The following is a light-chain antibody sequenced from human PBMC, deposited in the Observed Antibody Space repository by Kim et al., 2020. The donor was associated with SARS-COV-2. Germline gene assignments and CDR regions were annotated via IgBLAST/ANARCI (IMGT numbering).Light chain of an antibody. CDR3: SAPDSISTRWV. V-gene: IGLV3-19*01. CDR1: SLRRYY. Sequence: GQKARTTCQGDSLRRYYASWYQQKRRQEALLLIYCKNNRPSGIPARLSCATSGKTASSIITAAAAGDEADYYCSAPDSISTRWVFGEGTQLTVL. J-gene: IGLJ3*02. CDR2: CKN.